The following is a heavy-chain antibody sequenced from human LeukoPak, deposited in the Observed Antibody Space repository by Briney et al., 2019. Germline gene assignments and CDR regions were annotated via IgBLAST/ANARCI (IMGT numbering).Heavy chain of an antibody. Sequence: SETLSLTCTVSGGSISSYYWSWIRQPPGKGLEYIGYIYYSGNTNSNPSLNSRVTISVDTSKNQFSLKLSSVTAADTAVYYCAKIFRSRYSGYEGQWYFDLWGRGTLVTVSS. CDR1: GGSISSYY. CDR2: IYYSGNT. V-gene: IGHV4-59*08. CDR3: AKIFRSRYSGYEGQWYFDL. J-gene: IGHJ2*01. D-gene: IGHD5-12*01.